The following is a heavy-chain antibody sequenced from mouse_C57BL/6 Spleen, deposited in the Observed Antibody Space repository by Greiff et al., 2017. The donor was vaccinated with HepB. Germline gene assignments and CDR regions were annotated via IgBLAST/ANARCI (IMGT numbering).Heavy chain of an antibody. CDR3: APSITTVVERYFDV. D-gene: IGHD1-1*01. CDR1: GYTFTSYG. Sequence: QVQLQQSGAELARPGASVKLSCKASGYTFTSYGISWVKQRTGQGLEWIGEIDPRSGNTYYNEKFKGKATLTADKSSSTAYMELRSLTSEDSAVYFCAPSITTVVERYFDVWGTGTTVTVSS. V-gene: IGHV1-81*01. J-gene: IGHJ1*03. CDR2: IDPRSGNT.